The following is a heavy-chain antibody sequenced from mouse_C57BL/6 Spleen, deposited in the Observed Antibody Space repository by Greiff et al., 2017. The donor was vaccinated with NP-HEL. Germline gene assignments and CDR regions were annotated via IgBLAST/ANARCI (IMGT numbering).Heavy chain of an antibody. Sequence: QVQLKESGPELVKPGASVKLSCKASGYTFTSYDINWVKQRPGQGLEWIGWIYPRDGSTKYNEKFKGKATLTVDTSSSTAYMELHSLTSEDSAVYFCASPLITTRFAYWGQGTLVTVSA. CDR3: ASPLITTRFAY. CDR2: IYPRDGST. J-gene: IGHJ3*01. CDR1: GYTFTSYD. V-gene: IGHV1-85*01. D-gene: IGHD1-1*01.